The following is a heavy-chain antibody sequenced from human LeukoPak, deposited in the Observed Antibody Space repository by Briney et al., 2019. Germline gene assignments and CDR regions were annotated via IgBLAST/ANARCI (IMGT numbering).Heavy chain of an antibody. Sequence: GGSLRLSCAASGFTLSSYWMHWVRQAPGKGLVWVSRINNDGSSTNYADSVKGRFTISRDNAKNTLYLQMNSLRAEDTAVYYCARHYPDDIVVVVAASPLLGMDVWGKGTTVTISS. CDR1: GFTLSSYW. CDR3: ARHYPDDIVVVVAASPLLGMDV. D-gene: IGHD2-15*01. V-gene: IGHV3-74*01. J-gene: IGHJ6*03. CDR2: INNDGSST.